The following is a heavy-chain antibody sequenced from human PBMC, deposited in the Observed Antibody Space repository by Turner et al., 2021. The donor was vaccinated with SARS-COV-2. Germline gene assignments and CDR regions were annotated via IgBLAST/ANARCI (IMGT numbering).Heavy chain of an antibody. J-gene: IGHJ4*02. CDR3: ARFSGASPDFDY. Sequence: EVQLVESGGGLVQPGGSLRLSCAASGFTFSGYWMSWVRQAPGKGLEWVANIKQDGSEKYYVDSVKGRFTISRDNAKNSLYLQMNSLRAEDTAVYYCARFSGASPDFDYWGQGTLVTVSS. V-gene: IGHV3-7*01. D-gene: IGHD2-15*01. CDR1: GFTFSGYW. CDR2: IKQDGSEK.